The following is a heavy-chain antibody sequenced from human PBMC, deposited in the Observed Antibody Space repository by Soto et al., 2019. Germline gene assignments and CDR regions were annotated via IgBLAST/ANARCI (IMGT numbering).Heavy chain of an antibody. CDR3: ARDASEGYCSSTSCHAGSDAFDI. Sequence: GGSLRLSCAASGFTFSSYWMHWVRQAPGKGLVWVSRINSDGSSTSYADSVKGRFTISRDNAKNTLYLQMNSLRAEDTAVYYCARDASEGYCSSTSCHAGSDAFDIWGQGTMVTVSS. V-gene: IGHV3-74*01. D-gene: IGHD2-2*01. CDR1: GFTFSSYW. J-gene: IGHJ3*02. CDR2: INSDGSST.